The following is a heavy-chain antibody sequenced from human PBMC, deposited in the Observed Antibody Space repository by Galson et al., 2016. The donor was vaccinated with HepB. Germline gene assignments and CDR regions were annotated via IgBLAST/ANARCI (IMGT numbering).Heavy chain of an antibody. CDR3: VKERDSYGYLGIDY. V-gene: IGHV3-23*01. CDR1: GFTFSSYA. D-gene: IGHD5-18*01. J-gene: IGHJ4*02. CDR2: ISGSGAST. Sequence: SLRLSCAASGFTFSSYATSWVRQAPGKGLEWVSSISGSGASTYYGDSVKGRFTISRDNSKKTLFLQMHSLRAEDTAVYYCVKERDSYGYLGIDYWGQGTLVTVSS.